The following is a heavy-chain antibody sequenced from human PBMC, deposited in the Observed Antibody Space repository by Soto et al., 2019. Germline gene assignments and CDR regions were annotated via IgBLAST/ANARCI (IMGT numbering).Heavy chain of an antibody. CDR2: MNPDNGNT. V-gene: IGHV1-8*01. Sequence: SVKVSCKAFGYTFTCYGLNWVRHATGQGLEWMGWMNPDNGNTGCAQKFQGRITMTRDTSISTAYMELSSLTSEDTAVYYCARALDAVVAAANNWGQGTLVTLSS. CDR3: ARALDAVVAAANN. D-gene: IGHD2-15*01. J-gene: IGHJ4*02. CDR1: GYTFTCYG.